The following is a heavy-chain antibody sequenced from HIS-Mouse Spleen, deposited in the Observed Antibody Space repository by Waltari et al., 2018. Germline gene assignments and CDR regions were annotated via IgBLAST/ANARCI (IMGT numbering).Heavy chain of an antibody. CDR1: GGSISSSSYY. D-gene: IGHD6-13*01. Sequence: QLQLQESGPGLVKPSETLSLTCTVSGGSISSSSYYWGWIRQPPGKGLEGIGSIYYSGLTYYNPSLKSRVTISVDTSKNQFSLKLSSVTAADTAVYYCAREIPYSSSWYDWYFDLWGRGTLVTVSS. CDR2: IYYSGLT. J-gene: IGHJ2*01. CDR3: AREIPYSSSWYDWYFDL. V-gene: IGHV4-39*07.